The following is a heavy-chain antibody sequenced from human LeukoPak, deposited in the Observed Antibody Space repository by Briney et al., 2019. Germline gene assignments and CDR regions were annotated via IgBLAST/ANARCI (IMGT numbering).Heavy chain of an antibody. V-gene: IGHV3-30*18. J-gene: IGHJ4*02. D-gene: IGHD1-14*01. CDR2: ISYDGSNK. Sequence: PGGSLRLSCAASGFTFSSYGMHWVRQAPGKGLEWVAVISYDGSNKYYADSVKGRFTISRDNSKNTLYLQMNSLRAEDTAVYYCAKDSEADRRALDYWGQGTLVTVSS. CDR1: GFTFSSYG. CDR3: AKDSEADRRALDY.